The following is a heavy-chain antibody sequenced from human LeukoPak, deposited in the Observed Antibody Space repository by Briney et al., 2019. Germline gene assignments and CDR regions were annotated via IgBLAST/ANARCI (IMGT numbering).Heavy chain of an antibody. CDR1: GYTFTSYD. CDR2: MNPNSGNT. CDR3: ARDGPSFSGRVLDP. J-gene: IGHJ5*02. Sequence: ASVKVSCKASGYTFTSYDINWVRQATGQGLEWMGWMNPNSGNTGYAQKFQGRVTITRNTSISTAYMELSSLRSDDTAVYYCARDGPSFSGRVLDPWGQGTLVTVSS. V-gene: IGHV1-8*03. D-gene: IGHD3-10*01.